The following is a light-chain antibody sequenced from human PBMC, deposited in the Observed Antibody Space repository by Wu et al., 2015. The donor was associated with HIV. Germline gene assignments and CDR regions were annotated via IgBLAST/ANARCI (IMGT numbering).Light chain of an antibody. J-gene: IGKJ2*03. V-gene: IGKV3-20*01. CDR1: QSLSSSY. CDR2: AAS. Sequence: EIVLTQSPATLSLSPGERATLSCRASQSLSSSYLAWYQQKLGQAPRLLIFAASSRATGIPDRFSGSGSGTDFTLTISRLEPEDFAVYYCQQYGSSPPYSFGQGTKLEIK. CDR3: QQYGSSPPYS.